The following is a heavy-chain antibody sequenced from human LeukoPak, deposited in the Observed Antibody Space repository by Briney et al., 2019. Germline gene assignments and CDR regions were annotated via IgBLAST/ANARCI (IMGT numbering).Heavy chain of an antibody. CDR3: ASNWGSYPDC. J-gene: IGHJ4*02. V-gene: IGHV3-9*01. CDR2: ISWNSGSI. Sequence: PGGSLRLSCAASGLTFDDYAMHWVRQAPGKGLEWVSGISWNSGSIGYADSVKGRFSISRDNAKNSLYLQMNSLRAEDTALYYCASNWGSYPDCWGQGALVTVSA. D-gene: IGHD3-16*01. CDR1: GLTFDDYA.